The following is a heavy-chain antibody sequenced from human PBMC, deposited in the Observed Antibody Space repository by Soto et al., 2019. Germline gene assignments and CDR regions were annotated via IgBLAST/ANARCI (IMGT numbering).Heavy chain of an antibody. J-gene: IGHJ4*02. CDR2: INSDGSST. CDR1: GFTFSSYW. V-gene: IGHV3-74*01. CDR3: AREYNGGMYYDFY. Sequence: PGGSLRLSCAASGFTFSSYWMHWVRQAPGKGLVWVPRINSDGSSTSYADSVKGRFTISRDNAKNTLYLQMNSLRAEDTAVYYCAREYNGGMYYDFYWGQGTLVTVSS. D-gene: IGHD3-3*01.